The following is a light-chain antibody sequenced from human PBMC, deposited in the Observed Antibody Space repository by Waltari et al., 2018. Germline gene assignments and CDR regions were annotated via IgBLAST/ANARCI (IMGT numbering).Light chain of an antibody. V-gene: IGKV1-33*01. J-gene: IGKJ4*01. CDR2: DAS. CDR3: QQYESHPLT. CDR1: EDMANY. Sequence: DIQMTQSPSSLSASVADRVTITCQAGEDMANYFNWYQHNPGRVPDLLIYDASTVESGVPSRFRGSGSGRHFTLSITNLQPEDVATYYCQQYESHPLTFGGGTKVEIK.